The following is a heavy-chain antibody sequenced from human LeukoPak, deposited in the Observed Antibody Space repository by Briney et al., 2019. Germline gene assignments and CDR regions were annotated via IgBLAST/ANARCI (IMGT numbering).Heavy chain of an antibody. Sequence: GASVKVSCKASGYTFTSYGISWVRQAPGQGLEWMGWISADNGNTKYSQQKLQGRVTMTTDTPTSTAYMELRSLRSDDTAVYYCARCSGGSCYLPFDYWGQGTLVTVSS. D-gene: IGHD2-15*01. CDR1: GYTFTSYG. V-gene: IGHV1-18*01. CDR3: ARCSGGSCYLPFDY. J-gene: IGHJ4*02. CDR2: ISADNGNT.